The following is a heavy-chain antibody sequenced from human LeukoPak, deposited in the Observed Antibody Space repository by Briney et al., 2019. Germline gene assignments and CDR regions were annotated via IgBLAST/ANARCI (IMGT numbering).Heavy chain of an antibody. CDR1: GGSISTGSYY. CDR2: IYYTGST. J-gene: IGHJ4*02. D-gene: IGHD3-10*01. Sequence: SETLSLTCTVSGGSISTGSYYWGWIRQPPGKGLEWIGSIYYTGSTYYNPSLKSRVTISADTSKNQFSLKLSSVTAADTAVYYCARHSRSYYGSGSYYFDYWGQGTLVTVSS. V-gene: IGHV4-39*01. CDR3: ARHSRSYYGSGSYYFDY.